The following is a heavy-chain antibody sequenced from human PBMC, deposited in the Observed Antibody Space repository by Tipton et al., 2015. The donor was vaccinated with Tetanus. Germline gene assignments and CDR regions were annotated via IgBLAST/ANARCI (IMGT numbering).Heavy chain of an antibody. CDR1: GGSISSDGAY. D-gene: IGHD6-19*01. CDR2: ISNSGST. V-gene: IGHV4-31*03. Sequence: TLSLTCTVSGGSISSDGAYWSWIRQHPGEGLEWVGYISNSGSTYYNPSLKSRVTISVDTSQKQISLNLTSVTAADTAVYYCASLPKHWLAPRGAPWGQGTLVTVSS. CDR3: ASLPKHWLAPRGAP. J-gene: IGHJ5*02.